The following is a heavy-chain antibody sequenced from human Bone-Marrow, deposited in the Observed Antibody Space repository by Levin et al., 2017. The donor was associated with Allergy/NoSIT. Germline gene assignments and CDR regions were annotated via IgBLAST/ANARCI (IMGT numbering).Heavy chain of an antibody. CDR1: GILFSSYD. J-gene: IGHJ6*02. CDR2: ISAGGNYI. V-gene: IGHV3-21*01. CDR3: ASWAMYHYDRSAFDYFYYAMDV. D-gene: IGHD3-22*01. Sequence: PVASVKVSCAASGILFSSYDMNWVRQAPGKGLEWVSSISAGGNYIYYADSVKGRFTISRDNAKNSLFLQMNSLRAEDTAVYYCASWAMYHYDRSAFDYFYYAMDVWGQGTTVTVSS.